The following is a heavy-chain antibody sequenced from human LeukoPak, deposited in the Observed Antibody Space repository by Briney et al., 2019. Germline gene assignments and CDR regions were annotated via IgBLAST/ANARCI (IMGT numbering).Heavy chain of an antibody. D-gene: IGHD3-10*01. CDR2: IYTSGST. CDR3: ARATRQGSYSFGSGTYYGLSA. Sequence: SQTLSLTCTVSGNSISSGDYYWSWIRQPAGKGLEWIGRIYTSGSTTYNPSLKSRVTISGDTSENQFSLRLSAVTAADTAVYYCARATRQGSYSFGSGTYYGLSAWGQGTLVTVSS. CDR1: GNSISSGDYY. J-gene: IGHJ4*02. V-gene: IGHV4-61*02.